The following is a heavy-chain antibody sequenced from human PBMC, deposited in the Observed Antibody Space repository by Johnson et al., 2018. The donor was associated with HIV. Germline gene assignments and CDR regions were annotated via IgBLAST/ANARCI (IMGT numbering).Heavy chain of an antibody. CDR1: GFTIDDDA. D-gene: IGHD3-10*01. V-gene: IGHV3-20*04. J-gene: IGHJ3*01. Sequence: VQLVESGGGVVQPGTSLRLSCAPSGFTIDDDAIHWVRQAPGKGVEWVSGINWNGGSTGYADSVKGRFTISRDNAKKSLFLQMSSLRAEDTALYYCARDFVAFGECTAFDVWGQGTMVTVSS. CDR3: ARDFVAFGECTAFDV. CDR2: INWNGGST.